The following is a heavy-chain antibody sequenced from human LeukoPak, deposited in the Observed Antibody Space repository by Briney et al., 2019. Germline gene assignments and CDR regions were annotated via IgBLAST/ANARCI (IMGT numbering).Heavy chain of an antibody. V-gene: IGHV3-23*01. J-gene: IGHJ4*02. CDR2: ISGSGGST. CDR3: AKVEGRITMIVVVIPPYFDY. CDR1: GFTFSSYA. D-gene: IGHD3-22*01. Sequence: GGSLRLSCAASGFTFSSYAMSWVRQAPGKGLEWVSAISGSGGSTYYADSVKGRFTISRDNSKNTLYLQMNSLRAEDTAVYYCAKVEGRITMIVVVIPPYFDYWGRGTLVTVSS.